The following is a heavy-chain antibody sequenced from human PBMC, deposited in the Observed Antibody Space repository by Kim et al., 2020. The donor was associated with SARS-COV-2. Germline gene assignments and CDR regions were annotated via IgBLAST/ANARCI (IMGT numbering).Heavy chain of an antibody. CDR2: ISTGGSGK. J-gene: IGHJ3*02. Sequence: GGSLRLSCTASGFTFSTYEMNWVRQAPGKGLEWVSYISTGGSGKYYADSVKGRFTISRDNAKNSLYLQMNSLRAEDTAVYYCARDVGESWNDDAFDIWGQGTMVTVSS. D-gene: IGHD1-1*01. CDR3: ARDVGESWNDDAFDI. V-gene: IGHV3-48*03. CDR1: GFTFSTYE.